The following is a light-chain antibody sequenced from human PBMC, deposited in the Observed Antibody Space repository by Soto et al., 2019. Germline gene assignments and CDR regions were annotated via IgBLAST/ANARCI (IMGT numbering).Light chain of an antibody. Sequence: QPVLTRSSSASASLGSSVKLTCTLSSGHSSYIIAWHQQQPGKAPRYLMKLEGSGSYNKGSGVPDRFSGSSSGADRYLTISNLQSEDEADYYCETWDSNFWVFGGGTKLTVL. V-gene: IGLV4-60*03. CDR3: ETWDSNFWV. J-gene: IGLJ3*02. CDR2: LEGSGSY. CDR1: SGHSSYI.